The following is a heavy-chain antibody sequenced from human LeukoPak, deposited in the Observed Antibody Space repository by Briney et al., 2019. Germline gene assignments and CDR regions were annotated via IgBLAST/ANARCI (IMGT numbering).Heavy chain of an antibody. Sequence: PGGSLRLSCAASGFTFSSYAMHWVRQAPGKGLEWVAVISCDGSNKYYADSVKGRFTISRDNSKNTLYLQMNSLRAEDTAVYYCAREAGIAAAGPLFDYWGQGTLVTVSS. D-gene: IGHD6-13*01. CDR1: GFTFSSYA. CDR2: ISCDGSNK. V-gene: IGHV3-30*04. J-gene: IGHJ4*02. CDR3: AREAGIAAAGPLFDY.